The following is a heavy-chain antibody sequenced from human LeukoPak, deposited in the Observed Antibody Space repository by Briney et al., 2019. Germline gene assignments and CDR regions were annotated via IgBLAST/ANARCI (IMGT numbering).Heavy chain of an antibody. D-gene: IGHD5-24*01. V-gene: IGHV3-7*05. Sequence: GGSLRLSCAASGITFSSYWMSWVCQAPRKGLEWVANINQDGSEKNCVDSVKGRFTISRDNAKNSLYLQMNSLRAEDTAVYYCARGDGYNYHFDYWGQGALVTVSS. CDR2: INQDGSEK. J-gene: IGHJ4*02. CDR3: ARGDGYNYHFDY. CDR1: GITFSSYW.